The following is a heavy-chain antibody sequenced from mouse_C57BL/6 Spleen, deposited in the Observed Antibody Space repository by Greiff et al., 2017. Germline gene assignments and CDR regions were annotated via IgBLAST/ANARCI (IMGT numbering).Heavy chain of an antibody. CDR3: TTYYYGSSPYY. J-gene: IGHJ2*01. Sequence: EVQLQQSGAELVRPGASVKLSCTASGFNIKDDYMHWVKQRPEQGLEWIGWIDPENGDTEYASKFQGKATITADTSSNTAYLQLSSLTSEDTAVYYCTTYYYGSSPYYWGQGTTLTVSS. D-gene: IGHD1-1*01. CDR1: GFNIKDDY. CDR2: IDPENGDT. V-gene: IGHV14-4*01.